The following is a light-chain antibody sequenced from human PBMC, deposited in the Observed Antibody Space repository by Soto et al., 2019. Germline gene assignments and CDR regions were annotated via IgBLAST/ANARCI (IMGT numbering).Light chain of an antibody. CDR1: QSLLHGDAYNY. Sequence: DIVMTQSPLSLPVTPGEPASISCRSSQSLLHGDAYNYLDWYLQKPGQSPQLLIYLGSNRASGVPDRFSGSGSGTDFTLKISRVEAEDVGVYYCMQALQTPVTFGHGTRLEIK. CDR2: LGS. V-gene: IGKV2-28*01. CDR3: MQALQTPVT. J-gene: IGKJ5*01.